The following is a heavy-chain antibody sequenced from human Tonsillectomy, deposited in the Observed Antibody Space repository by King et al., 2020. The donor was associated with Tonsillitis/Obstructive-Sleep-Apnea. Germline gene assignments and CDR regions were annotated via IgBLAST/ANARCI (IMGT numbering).Heavy chain of an antibody. CDR3: TTDHPYYDFWSGCTGGPMLEYFQH. J-gene: IGHJ1*01. CDR1: GFTFSNAW. CDR2: IKSKTDGGTT. Sequence: VQLVESGGGLVKPGGSLRLSCAASGFTFSNAWMNWVRQAPGKGLEWVGRIKSKTDGGTTDYAAPVKGRFTISRDDSKNTLYLQMNSLKTEDTAVYYCTTDHPYYDFWSGCTGGPMLEYFQHWGQGTLVTVSS. D-gene: IGHD3-3*01. V-gene: IGHV3-15*07.